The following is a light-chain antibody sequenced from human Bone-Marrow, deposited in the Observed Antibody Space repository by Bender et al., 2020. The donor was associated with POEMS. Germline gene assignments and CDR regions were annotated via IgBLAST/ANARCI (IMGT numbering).Light chain of an antibody. CDR1: ALPKKY. CDR3: QSVDSSGSYVV. CDR2: KDN. V-gene: IGLV3-25*03. J-gene: IGLJ3*02. Sequence: SYELTQPPSVSVSPGQTARIPCSGDALPKKYGYWYQRKPGQAPVMLIYKDNERPSGIPERFSGSSSGTTVTLTISGVQAEDEADYFCQSVDSSGSYVVFGGGTKLTVL.